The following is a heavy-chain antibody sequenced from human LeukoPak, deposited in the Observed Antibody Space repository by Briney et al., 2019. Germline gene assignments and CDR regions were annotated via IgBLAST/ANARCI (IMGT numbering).Heavy chain of an antibody. Sequence: SETLSLTCTVSGGSISSYYWSWIRQPPGKGLEWIGYIYYSESTNYNPSLKSRVTISVDTSKNQFSLKLSSVTAADTAVYYCARGLSWSGWFDYWGQGTLVTVSS. D-gene: IGHD6-19*01. CDR1: GGSISSYY. CDR2: IYYSEST. J-gene: IGHJ4*02. CDR3: ARGLSWSGWFDY. V-gene: IGHV4-59*01.